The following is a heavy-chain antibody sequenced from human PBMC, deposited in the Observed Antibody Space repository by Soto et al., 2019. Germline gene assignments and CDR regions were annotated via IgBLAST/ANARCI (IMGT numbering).Heavy chain of an antibody. CDR2: IIPIFNTA. D-gene: IGHD4-17*01. J-gene: IGHJ6*02. CDR3: ARARPTDYVGTYSNGMYV. V-gene: IGHV1-69*01. CDR1: GGTLSNYA. Sequence: QVQLFQSGAEVKKPGSSVKVSCTSSGGTLSNYAFTWVRQAPGQGLEWMGGIIPIFNTANYAQKFQGRVTITADESTSTDYLELNSRRSEDTAVYYCARARPTDYVGTYSNGMYVWCQRTKVTVAS.